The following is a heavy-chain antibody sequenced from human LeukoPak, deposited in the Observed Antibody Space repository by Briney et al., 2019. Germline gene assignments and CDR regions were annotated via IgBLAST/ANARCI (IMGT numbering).Heavy chain of an antibody. J-gene: IGHJ5*02. D-gene: IGHD1-26*01. CDR2: ISYDGSNK. CDR3: ARIVGAIAQNWFNP. CDR1: GFTFSSYA. Sequence: GGSLRLSCAASGFTFSSYAMHWVRQAPGKGLEWVAVISYDGSNKYYADSVKGRFTISRDNSKNTLYLQMNSLRAEDTAVYYCARIVGAIAQNWFNPWGQGTLVTVSS. V-gene: IGHV3-30*04.